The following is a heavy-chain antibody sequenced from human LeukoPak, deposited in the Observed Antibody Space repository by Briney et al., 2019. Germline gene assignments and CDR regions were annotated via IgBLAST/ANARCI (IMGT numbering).Heavy chain of an antibody. CDR3: ARDHFNGYDAFDI. J-gene: IGHJ3*02. CDR1: GYTFTSYG. CDR2: ISAYNGNT. D-gene: IGHD1-1*01. Sequence: ASVEVSCKASGYTFTSYGISWVRQAPRQGLEWMGWISAYNGNTNYAQKLQGRVTMTTDTSTSTAYMELRSLRSDDTAVYYCARDHFNGYDAFDIWGQGTMVTVSS. V-gene: IGHV1-18*01.